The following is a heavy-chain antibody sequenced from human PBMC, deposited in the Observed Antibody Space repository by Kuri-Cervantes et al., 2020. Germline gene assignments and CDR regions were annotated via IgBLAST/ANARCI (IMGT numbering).Heavy chain of an antibody. J-gene: IGHJ6*02. Sequence: GSVKVSCKASGYTFTSYAMNWVRQAPGQGLEWMGWINTNTGNPTYAQGFTGRFVFSLDTSVSTAYLQICSLKAEDTAVYYCARDRVDTYYYYGMDVWGQGTTVTVSS. CDR3: ARDRVDTYYYYGMDV. CDR1: GYTFTSYA. CDR2: INTNTGNP. V-gene: IGHV7-4-1*01. D-gene: IGHD5-18*01.